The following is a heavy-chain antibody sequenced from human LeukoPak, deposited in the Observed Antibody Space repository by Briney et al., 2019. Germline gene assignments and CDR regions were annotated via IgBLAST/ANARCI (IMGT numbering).Heavy chain of an antibody. CDR3: AKDPLYCSSTSCHGHYYYYYMDV. D-gene: IGHD2-2*01. V-gene: IGHV3-23*01. CDR1: GFTFSSYA. Sequence: GSLRLSCTASGFTFSSYAMTWVRQAPGKGLEWVAGISRSGGSTYYADSVRGRFTISRDNSKNTLYLQMNSLRAEDTAVYYCAKDPLYCSSTSCHGHYYYYYMDVWGKGTTVTVSS. CDR2: ISRSGGST. J-gene: IGHJ6*03.